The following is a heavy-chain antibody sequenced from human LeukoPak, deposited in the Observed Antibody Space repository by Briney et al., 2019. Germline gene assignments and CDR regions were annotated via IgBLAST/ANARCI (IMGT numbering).Heavy chain of an antibody. Sequence: SSGGYYWSWIRQPPGKGLEWVSGISWNSGSIGYADSVKGRFTISRDNAKNSLYLQMNSLRAEDMALYYCAKGFRDSSGYYYDAFDIWGQGTMVTVSS. CDR2: ISWNSGSI. CDR1: SSGGYY. V-gene: IGHV3-9*03. J-gene: IGHJ3*02. D-gene: IGHD3-22*01. CDR3: AKGFRDSSGYYYDAFDI.